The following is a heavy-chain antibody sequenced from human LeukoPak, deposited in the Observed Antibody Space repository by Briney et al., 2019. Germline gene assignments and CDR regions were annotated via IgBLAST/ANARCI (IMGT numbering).Heavy chain of an antibody. CDR3: AKDLAGGVVTPDY. Sequence: GGSLRLSCAASGLTYNSYWMSWVRQAPGQGLEWVAAISFDGSNKYYADFVKGRFTISRDSSKNTVSLQMTSLRPEDTAVYYCAKDLAGGVVTPDYWGQGTLVTVSS. D-gene: IGHD3-22*01. J-gene: IGHJ4*02. CDR1: GLTYNSYW. V-gene: IGHV3-30*18. CDR2: ISFDGSNK.